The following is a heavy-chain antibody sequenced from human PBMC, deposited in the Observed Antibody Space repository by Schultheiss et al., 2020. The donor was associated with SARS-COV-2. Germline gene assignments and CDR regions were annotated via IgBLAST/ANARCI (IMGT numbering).Heavy chain of an antibody. CDR1: GGSINSGGYY. CDR2: IYYSGDT. J-gene: IGHJ1*01. D-gene: IGHD2-15*01. Sequence: LRLSCTVSGGSINSGGYYWSWIRQHPGKGLEWIGYIYYSGDTSYNPSLKSRLTISVDTSKNQFSLKLSSVTAADTAVYYCASTSDIVVAVATTWGQGTLVTVSS. V-gene: IGHV4-31*03. CDR3: ASTSDIVVAVATT.